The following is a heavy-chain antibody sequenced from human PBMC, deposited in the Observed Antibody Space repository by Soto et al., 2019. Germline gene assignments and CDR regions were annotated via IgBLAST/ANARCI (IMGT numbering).Heavy chain of an antibody. Sequence: QITLKESGPTLVKPTQTLTLTCTFSGFSLSTSGVGVGWIRQPPGKALEWLAIIYWNDDKRYSPSLKTRLTITKDTSKNQVVLTMTNMNPVDTATYYCAHAPGYCSGGSCYYFDLWGQGTLVTVSP. CDR3: AHAPGYCSGGSCYYFDL. V-gene: IGHV2-5*01. J-gene: IGHJ4*02. CDR1: GFSLSTSGVG. D-gene: IGHD2-15*01. CDR2: IYWNDDK.